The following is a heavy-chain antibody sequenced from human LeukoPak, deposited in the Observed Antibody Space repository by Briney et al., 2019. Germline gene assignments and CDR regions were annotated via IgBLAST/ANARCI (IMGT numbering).Heavy chain of an antibody. D-gene: IGHD3-16*01. V-gene: IGHV3-30*02. J-gene: IGHJ6*04. CDR2: IHNDGTMG. CDR1: GFTFSRLG. CDR3: AKEGDEFRGYLDV. Sequence: PGGSLRLSCAASGFTFSRLGMQWVRQAPGEGLEWVAVIHNDGTMGQYADSVKGRFTISKDFSRNTLYLQMNSLRDDDTAVYYCAKEGDEFRGYLDVWGKGTTVTVSS.